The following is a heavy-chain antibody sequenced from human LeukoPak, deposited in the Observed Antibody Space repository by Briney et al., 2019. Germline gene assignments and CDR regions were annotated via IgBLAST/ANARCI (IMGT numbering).Heavy chain of an antibody. CDR3: ARLVYDTSDYYYFDH. CDR1: TGSMPTYY. D-gene: IGHD3-22*01. Sequence: SSETLSLTCTVSTGSMPTYYWSWIRQPPGKGLEWIGFIWNNGITNYNPSLKSRITISADTSKNQFSLKLSSVTAADTAVYYCARLVYDTSDYYYFDHWGQGTLVTVSS. J-gene: IGHJ4*02. V-gene: IGHV4-59*08. CDR2: IWNNGIT.